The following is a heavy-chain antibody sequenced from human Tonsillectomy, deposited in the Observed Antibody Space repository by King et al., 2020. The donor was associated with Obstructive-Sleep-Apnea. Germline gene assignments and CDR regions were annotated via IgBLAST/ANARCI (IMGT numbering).Heavy chain of an antibody. CDR3: ARGYSSSWSEYFQH. V-gene: IGHV4-4*07. CDR1: GGSISSYY. D-gene: IGHD6-13*01. J-gene: IGHJ1*01. Sequence: QLQESGPGLVKPSETLSLTCTVSGGSISSYYWSWIRQPAGKGLEWMGRIYTSGSTNYNPSLKSRVTMSVDTSKNQFSLKLSSVTAADTAVYYCARGYSSSWSEYFQHWGQGTLVTVSS. CDR2: IYTSGST.